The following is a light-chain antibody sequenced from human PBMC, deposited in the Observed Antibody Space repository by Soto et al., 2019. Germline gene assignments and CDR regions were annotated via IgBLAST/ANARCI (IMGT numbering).Light chain of an antibody. CDR2: AAS. CDR3: QQSYRDFPFT. V-gene: IGKV1-39*01. Sequence: DIQMTQSPSSLSASVGDRVTIACRASQSIKSYLNWYQQTPGRAPKLLIYAASTLQSGVPSRFSGSGSGTDFTLTISSLQPDDFATYYCQQSYRDFPFTCGPGTKVDIK. J-gene: IGKJ3*01. CDR1: QSIKSY.